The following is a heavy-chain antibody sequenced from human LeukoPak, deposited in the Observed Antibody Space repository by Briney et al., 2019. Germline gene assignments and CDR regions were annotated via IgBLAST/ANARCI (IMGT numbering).Heavy chain of an antibody. CDR2: ISGSGGST. J-gene: IGHJ4*02. D-gene: IGHD3-16*02. V-gene: IGHV3-23*01. CDR1: GFTFSSYA. Sequence: PGGSLRLSCAASGFTFSSYAMSWVRQAPGKGLEWVSAISGSGGSTYYADSVKGRFTISRDNSKNTLYLQMNSLRAEDTAVYYCANGLGGFGGVIVTGFFYWGQGTLVTVSS. CDR3: ANGLGGFGGVIVTGFFY.